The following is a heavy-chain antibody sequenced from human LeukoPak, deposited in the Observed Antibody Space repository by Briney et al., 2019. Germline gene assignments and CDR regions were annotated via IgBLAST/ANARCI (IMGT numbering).Heavy chain of an antibody. CDR2: IIPILGIA. CDR3: ARSVGSGYYHYGMDV. J-gene: IGHJ6*02. V-gene: IGHV1-69*02. Sequence: ASVKVSCKASGYTFTGYYMHWVRQAPGQGLEWMGRIIPILGIANYAQKFQGRVTITADKSTSTAYMELSSLRSEDTAVYYCARSVGSGYYHYGMDVWGQGTTVTVSS. D-gene: IGHD3-22*01. CDR1: GYTFTGYY.